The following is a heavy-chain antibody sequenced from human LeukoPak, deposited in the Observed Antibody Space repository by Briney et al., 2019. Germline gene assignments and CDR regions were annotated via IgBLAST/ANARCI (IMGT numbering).Heavy chain of an antibody. CDR3: AKDSSRDSYGCGYYMDV. D-gene: IGHD5-18*01. CDR2: IRYDGSNK. J-gene: IGHJ6*03. CDR1: GFTFSSYG. V-gene: IGHV3-30*02. Sequence: GGSLRLSCAASGFTFSSYGMHWVRQAPGKGLEWVAFIRYDGSNKYYADSVKGRFTISRDNSKNTLYLQMDSLRAEDTAVYYCAKDSSRDSYGCGYYMDVWGKGTTVTVSS.